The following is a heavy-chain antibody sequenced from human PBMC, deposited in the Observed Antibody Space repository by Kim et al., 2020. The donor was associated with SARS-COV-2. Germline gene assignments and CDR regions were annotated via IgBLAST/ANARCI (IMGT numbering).Heavy chain of an antibody. J-gene: IGHJ3*02. D-gene: IGHD5-18*01. CDR3: ARPRTAQGAFDI. Sequence: YATPSLKSRVPLSVDTSKNQFSLKLSSVTAADTAVYYCARPRTAQGAFDIWGQGTMVTVSS. V-gene: IGHV4-39*01.